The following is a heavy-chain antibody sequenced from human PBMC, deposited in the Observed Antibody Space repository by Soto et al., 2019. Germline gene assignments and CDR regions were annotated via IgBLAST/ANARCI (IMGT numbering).Heavy chain of an antibody. D-gene: IGHD4-17*01. V-gene: IGHV5-51*01. CDR1: GYSFTSYW. CDR3: ARHLVPTVVTYACDI. CDR2: IYPGDSDT. Sequence: GESLKISCKGSGYSFTSYWIGRVRQMPGKGLEWMGIIYPGDSDTRYSPSFQGQVTISADKCISTAYLQWRSLKSSDTAMNYCARHLVPTVVTYACDIWRQGTVVTVSS. J-gene: IGHJ3*02.